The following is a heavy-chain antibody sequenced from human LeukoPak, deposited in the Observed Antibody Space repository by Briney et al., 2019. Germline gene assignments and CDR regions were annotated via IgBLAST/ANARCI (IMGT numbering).Heavy chain of an antibody. D-gene: IGHD3-10*01. CDR1: GGSISSSSYY. CDR3: ARLPREYGSGSYYLDY. CDR2: IYYSGST. J-gene: IGHJ4*02. Sequence: SETLSLTCTVSGGSISSSSYYWGWIRQPPGKGLEWIGSIYYSGSTYHNPSLKSRVTISVDTSKNQFSLKLSSVTAADTAVYYCARLPREYGSGSYYLDYWGQGTLVTVSS. V-gene: IGHV4-39*01.